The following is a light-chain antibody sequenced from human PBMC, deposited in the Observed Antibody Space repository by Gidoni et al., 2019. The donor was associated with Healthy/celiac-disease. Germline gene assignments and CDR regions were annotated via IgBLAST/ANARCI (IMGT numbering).Light chain of an antibody. Sequence: DIQMTQSPSSLSASVGDRVTITCRASQSIRSYLNWYQQKPGKAPKLLIYAASSLQSGVPSRFSVSGSGTDFTLTISSLQPEDFATYYCQQSYSTLRTFXQXTKLEIK. CDR1: QSIRSY. J-gene: IGKJ2*01. CDR2: AAS. V-gene: IGKV1-39*01. CDR3: QQSYSTLRT.